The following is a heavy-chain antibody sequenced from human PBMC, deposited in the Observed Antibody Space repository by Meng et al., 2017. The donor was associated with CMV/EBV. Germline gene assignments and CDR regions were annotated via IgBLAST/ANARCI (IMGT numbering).Heavy chain of an antibody. V-gene: IGHV1-46*01. D-gene: IGHD4-17*01. J-gene: IGHJ4*02. CDR2: INPSGGST. CDR1: GYTFTSYG. Sequence: VQLVQSGAEVKKPGASVKVSGKASGYTFTSYGISWVRQAPGQGLEWMGIINPSGGSTSYAQKFQGRVTMTRDTSTSTVYMELSSLRSEDTAVYYCAEGDYGDAQVWGQGALVTVSS. CDR3: AEGDYGDAQV.